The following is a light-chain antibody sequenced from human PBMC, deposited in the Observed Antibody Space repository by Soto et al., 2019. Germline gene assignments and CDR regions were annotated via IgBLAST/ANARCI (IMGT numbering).Light chain of an antibody. CDR1: QSISSY. Sequence: DIQMTQSPSSLSASVEDRVTITCLASQSISSYLNWYQQKPGKAPKLLIYAASSLQSGVPSRFSGSGSGTDFTLTISSLQPEDFATYYCQQSYSTPPTFGQGTKVDI. J-gene: IGKJ1*01. V-gene: IGKV1-39*01. CDR3: QQSYSTPPT. CDR2: AAS.